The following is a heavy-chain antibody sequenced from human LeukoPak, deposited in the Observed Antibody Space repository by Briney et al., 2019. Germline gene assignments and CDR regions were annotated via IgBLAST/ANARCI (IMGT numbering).Heavy chain of an antibody. J-gene: IGHJ6*02. V-gene: IGHV4-30-4*01. CDR2: IYYSGST. Sequence: SETLSLTCTVSGGSISSGDYYWSWIRQPPGKGLEWIGYIYYSGSTYYNPSLKSRVTISVDTSKNQFSLKLSSVTAADTAVYYCARRRVAVADNYYYYGMDVWGQGTTVTVSS. CDR3: ARRRVAVADNYYYYGMDV. D-gene: IGHD6-19*01. CDR1: GGSISSGDYY.